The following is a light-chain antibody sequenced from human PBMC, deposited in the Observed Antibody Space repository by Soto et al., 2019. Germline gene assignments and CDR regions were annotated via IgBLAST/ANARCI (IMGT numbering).Light chain of an antibody. CDR3: LQATNWPWT. Sequence: DTVMTQSPLSLSVPLGQSASISCRSSQSLLYSDGDTYLNWYHQRLGQSPRRLIHKVSQRDSGVPDRISGSGSGTDFTQEISRVEAEDVGVYYCLQATNWPWTFGQGTKVDI. J-gene: IGKJ1*01. V-gene: IGKV2-30*01. CDR2: KVS. CDR1: QSLLYSDGDTY.